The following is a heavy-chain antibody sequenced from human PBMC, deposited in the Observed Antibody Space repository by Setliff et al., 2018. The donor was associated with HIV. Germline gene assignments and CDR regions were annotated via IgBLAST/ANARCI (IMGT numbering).Heavy chain of an antibody. CDR3: ASQVIDGDIFDY. CDR2: INWNGGST. D-gene: IGHD2-21*01. J-gene: IGHJ4*02. V-gene: IGHV3-20*04. CDR1: GFRFDDYG. Sequence: PGGSLRLSCAASGFRFDDYGMSWVRQAPGKGLDWVSGINWNGGSTGYADSVKGRFSISRDNAKDSLYLQMNSLRAEDTALYYCASQVIDGDIFDYWGQGTLVTVSS.